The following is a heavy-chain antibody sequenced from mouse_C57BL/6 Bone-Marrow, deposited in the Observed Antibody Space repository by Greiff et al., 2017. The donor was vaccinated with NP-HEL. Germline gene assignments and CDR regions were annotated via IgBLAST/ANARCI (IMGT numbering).Heavy chain of an antibody. D-gene: IGHD1-1*01. CDR1: GFTFSDYY. Sequence: KLVESGGGLVQPGGSLKLSCAASGFTFSDYYMYWVRQTPEKRLEWVAYISNGGGSTYYPDTVKGRFTISRDNAKNTLYLQMSRLKSEDTAMYYCARLSYYGPVAYWGQGTLVTVSA. CDR2: ISNGGGST. CDR3: ARLSYYGPVAY. V-gene: IGHV5-12*01. J-gene: IGHJ3*01.